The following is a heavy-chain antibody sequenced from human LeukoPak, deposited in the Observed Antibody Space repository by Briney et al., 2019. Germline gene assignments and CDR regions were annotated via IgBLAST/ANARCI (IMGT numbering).Heavy chain of an antibody. CDR2: ISYDGSNK. CDR1: GFTFSSYW. CDR3: ARNNYYDSSGHDY. J-gene: IGHJ4*02. D-gene: IGHD3-22*01. V-gene: IGHV3-30-3*01. Sequence: GGSLKLSCAASGFTFSSYWMSWVRQAPGKGLEWVAVISYDGSNKYYADSVKGRFTISRDNSKNTLYLQMNSLRAEDTAVYYCARNNYYDSSGHDYWGQGTLVTVSS.